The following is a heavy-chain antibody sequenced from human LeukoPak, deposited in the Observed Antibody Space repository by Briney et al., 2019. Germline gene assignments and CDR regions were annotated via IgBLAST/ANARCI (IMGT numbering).Heavy chain of an antibody. Sequence: SETLSLTCTVSGGSISSYYWSWIRQPPGKGRVWRGCIYYSGSTNHNPSLKRRVTISVDTSKNQFSLKLSSVPAADTAVYYCARGPHYYGPGAFDIWGQGTMVTVSS. CDR3: ARGPHYYGPGAFDI. J-gene: IGHJ3*02. CDR1: GGSISSYY. CDR2: IYYSGST. V-gene: IGHV4-59*01. D-gene: IGHD3-10*01.